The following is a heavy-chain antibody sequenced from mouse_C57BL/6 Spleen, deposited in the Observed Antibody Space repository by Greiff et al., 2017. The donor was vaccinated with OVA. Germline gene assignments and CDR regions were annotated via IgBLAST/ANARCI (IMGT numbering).Heavy chain of an antibody. D-gene: IGHD4-1*01. Sequence: VQLQQPGAELVKPGASVKLSCKASGYTFTSYWMHWVKQRPGQGLEWIGMIHPNSGSTNYNEKFKSKATLTADKSSSTAYMQLSSLTSEDSAVYYCARDVTGTVSYYFDYWGKGTTLTVSS. J-gene: IGHJ2*01. CDR1: GYTFTSYW. V-gene: IGHV1-64*01. CDR2: IHPNSGST. CDR3: ARDVTGTVSYYFDY.